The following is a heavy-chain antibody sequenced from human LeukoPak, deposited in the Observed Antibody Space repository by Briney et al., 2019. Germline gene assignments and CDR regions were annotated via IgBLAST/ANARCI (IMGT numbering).Heavy chain of an antibody. V-gene: IGHV3-7*03. Sequence: GGSLRLSCAASGFTFSNYWMSWVRQAPGKGLEWVANIKQDGSEKYYVDSVKGRFTISRDNAKNSLYLQMNSLRAEDTALYYCATKFSDGWYYFGYWGQGTLVTVSS. D-gene: IGHD5-24*01. J-gene: IGHJ4*02. CDR3: ATKFSDGWYYFGY. CDR2: IKQDGSEK. CDR1: GFTFSNYW.